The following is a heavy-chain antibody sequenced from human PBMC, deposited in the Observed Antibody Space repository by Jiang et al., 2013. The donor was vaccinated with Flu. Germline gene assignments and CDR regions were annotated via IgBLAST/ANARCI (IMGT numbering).Heavy chain of an antibody. J-gene: IGHJ6*02. V-gene: IGHV4-61*01. CDR1: GASVSSDRYY. CDR3: ARDLVGHIFWSGDSPSV. CDR2: TYHTGST. D-gene: IGHD3-3*01. Sequence: SGSGLVKPSETLSLHCRVSGASVSSDRYYWTWIRQPPGKGLEWIGYTYHTGSTKYNPSLRSRVTISLDTSNSQFSLSLRSVTAADTAVYYCARDLVGHIFWSGDSPSVWGQGTTVTVSS.